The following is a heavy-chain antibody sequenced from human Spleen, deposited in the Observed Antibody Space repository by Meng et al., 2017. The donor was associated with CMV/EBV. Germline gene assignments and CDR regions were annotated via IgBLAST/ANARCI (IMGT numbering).Heavy chain of an antibody. CDR3: ARQRGAVVVVAGPLTQEPEFDY. Sequence: GSLRLSCTVSGGSISSSSYYWGWIRQPPGKGLEWIGSIYYSGSTYYNPSPKSRVTISVDTSKHQFSLKLSSVTAADTAVYYCARQRGAVVVVAGPLTQEPEFDYWGQGTLVTVSS. V-gene: IGHV4-39*01. CDR2: IYYSGST. CDR1: GGSISSSSYY. J-gene: IGHJ4*02. D-gene: IGHD2-15*01.